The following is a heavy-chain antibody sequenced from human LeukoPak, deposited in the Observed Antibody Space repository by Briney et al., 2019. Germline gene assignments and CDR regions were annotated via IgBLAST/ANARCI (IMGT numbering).Heavy chain of an antibody. CDR2: MYSGGSR. D-gene: IGHD2-21*01. CDR1: GFTVSSNY. V-gene: IGHV3-53*01. CDR3: ARAIQQTTILWWWYAFDI. Sequence: GGSLRLSCAGSGFTVSSNYMSWVRQAPGKGLEWVSVMYSGGSRYYADSVKGRFTISRDSSRNTVYLQMNSLRAEDTAVYFCARAIQQTTILWWWYAFDIWGQGTMVTVSS. J-gene: IGHJ3*02.